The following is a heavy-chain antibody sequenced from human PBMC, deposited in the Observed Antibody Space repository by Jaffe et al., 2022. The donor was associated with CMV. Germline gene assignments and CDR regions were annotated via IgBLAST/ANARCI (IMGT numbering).Heavy chain of an antibody. CDR1: GFTFSSYA. CDR2: ISSNGGST. V-gene: IGHV3-64D*06. CDR3: VKGDYYYGSGSYYNIPLYYYYYMDV. Sequence: EVQLVESGGGLVQPGGSLRLSCSASGFTFSSYAMHWVRQAPGKGLEYVSAISSNGGSTYYADSVKGRFTISRDNSKNTLYLQMSSLRAEDTAVYYCVKGDYYYGSGSYYNIPLYYYYYMDVWGKGTTVTVSS. J-gene: IGHJ6*03. D-gene: IGHD3-10*01.